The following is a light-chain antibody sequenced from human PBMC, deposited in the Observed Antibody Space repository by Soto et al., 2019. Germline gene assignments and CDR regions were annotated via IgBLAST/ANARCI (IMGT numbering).Light chain of an antibody. CDR3: QQLNSYPRT. CDR1: QGISSY. V-gene: IGKV1-9*01. Sequence: IQLTQSPSSLSASVGDRVTITCRASQGISSYLAWYQQKPGKAPKLLIYAASTLQSGVPSRFSGSGSGTDFPLHISSLQPEDFATYYCQQLNSYPRTFGQGTKVEIK. J-gene: IGKJ1*01. CDR2: AAS.